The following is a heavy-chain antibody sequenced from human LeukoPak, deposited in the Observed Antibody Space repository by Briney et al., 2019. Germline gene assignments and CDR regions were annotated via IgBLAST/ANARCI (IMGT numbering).Heavy chain of an antibody. Sequence: PGGSLRLSCVASGLTCSHAWMSGVGEAPGKGLEWVGRIKSKFDGGTTHYAAPVKGRSNISRDDSRNTLYMQMDSLKIEDTAIYYCAIEGRAYCGGDCSEYFQHWGQGTLVTVSS. CDR1: GLTCSHAW. D-gene: IGHD2-21*02. V-gene: IGHV3-15*01. CDR3: AIEGRAYCGGDCSEYFQH. CDR2: IKSKFDGGTT. J-gene: IGHJ1*01.